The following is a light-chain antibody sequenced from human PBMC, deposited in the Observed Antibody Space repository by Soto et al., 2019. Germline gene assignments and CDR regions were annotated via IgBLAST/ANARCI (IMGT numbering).Light chain of an antibody. Sequence: QSALTQPASVSGSPGQSITISCTGTNSDVGGYNYVSWYQQHPDKAPKLIIYEVSNRPSGVSLRFSGSKSANTASLTISGLQAEDEADYFCGSYTTTYTILFGGGTKLTVL. CDR2: EVS. CDR3: GSYTTTYTIL. CDR1: NSDVGGYNY. J-gene: IGLJ2*01. V-gene: IGLV2-14*03.